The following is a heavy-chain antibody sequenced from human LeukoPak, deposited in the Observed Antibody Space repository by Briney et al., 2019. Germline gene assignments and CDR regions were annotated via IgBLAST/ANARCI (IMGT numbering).Heavy chain of an antibody. Sequence: GGSLRLSCAASGFTFSDYYMSWIRQAPGKGLEWGSYISSTSSYTNYADSVKGRCTISRDNAKNSLHLQMNSLRAEDTAVYYCARSYGWLPGGMWGQGTLVTVSS. CDR1: GFTFSDYY. CDR2: ISSTSSYT. CDR3: ARSYGWLPGGM. J-gene: IGHJ4*02. V-gene: IGHV3-11*03. D-gene: IGHD5-12*01.